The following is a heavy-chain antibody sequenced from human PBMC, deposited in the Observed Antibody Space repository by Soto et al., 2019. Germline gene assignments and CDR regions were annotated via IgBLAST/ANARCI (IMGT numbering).Heavy chain of an antibody. V-gene: IGHV3-7*03. D-gene: IGHD5-18*01. Sequence: GGSLRLSCAASGFPFSSYWMSWVRQSPGKGLEWVANIKQDGSEKYYVDSVKGRFTISRDNAKNSLYLQMNRLRAEDTAVYYCVRETAMCHYGMDVWGQGTMVTVSS. CDR2: IKQDGSEK. J-gene: IGHJ6*02. CDR1: GFPFSSYW. CDR3: VRETAMCHYGMDV.